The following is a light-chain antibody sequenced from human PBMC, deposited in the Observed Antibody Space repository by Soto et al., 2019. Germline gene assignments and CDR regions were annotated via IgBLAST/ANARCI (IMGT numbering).Light chain of an antibody. CDR1: QSVKNY. J-gene: IGKJ4*02. CDR3: QQRSNWPPVT. CDR2: DAS. V-gene: IGKV3-11*01. Sequence: EIVLTQSPATLSLSPGERATLSCRASQSVKNYLAGYQQKPGQAPRLLIYDASNRATSIPARFSGSGSGTDFTLTISSLEPEDAAVYDCQQRSNWPPVTGGGGTEVEIK.